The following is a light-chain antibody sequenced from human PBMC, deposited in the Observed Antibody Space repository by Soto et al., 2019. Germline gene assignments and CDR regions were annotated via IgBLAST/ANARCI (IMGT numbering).Light chain of an antibody. V-gene: IGLV2-23*01. Sequence: QSVLTQPASVSGSPGQSITISCTGTSSDIGSYILVSWYQQHPGKAPKLMIYEGTKRPSGVSNRFSGSKSGNTASLTISGLQAEDEADYYCCSYAGSSTPRVFGGGTKLTVL. CDR1: SSDIGSYIL. J-gene: IGLJ3*02. CDR3: CSYAGSSTPRV. CDR2: EGT.